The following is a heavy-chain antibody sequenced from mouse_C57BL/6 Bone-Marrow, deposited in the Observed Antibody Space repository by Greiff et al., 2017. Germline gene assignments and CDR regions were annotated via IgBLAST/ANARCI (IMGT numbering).Heavy chain of an antibody. V-gene: IGHV5-4*01. CDR2: ISDGGSYT. Sequence: EVKVEESGGGLVKPGGSLKLSCAASGFTFSSYAMSWVRQTPEKRLEWVATISDGGSYTYYPDNVKGRFTISRDNAKTNLYLQMSHLKSEDTAMYYCARDPTVVAPYWYFDVWGTGTTVTVSS. CDR3: ARDPTVVAPYWYFDV. D-gene: IGHD1-1*01. J-gene: IGHJ1*03. CDR1: GFTFSSYA.